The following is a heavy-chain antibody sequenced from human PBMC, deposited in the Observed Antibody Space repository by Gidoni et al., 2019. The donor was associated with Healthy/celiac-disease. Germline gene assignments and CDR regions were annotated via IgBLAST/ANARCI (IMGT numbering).Heavy chain of an antibody. CDR3: ARAPWRRYFDY. J-gene: IGHJ4*02. Sequence: QVQLQQWGAGLLKPSETLSLTCAVYGGSFSGYYWSWIRQPPGKGLEWIGEINHSGSTNYNPSLKSRVTISVDTSKNQFSLKLSSVTAADTAVYYCARAPWRRYFDYWGQGTLVTVSS. D-gene: IGHD3-3*01. CDR2: INHSGST. CDR1: GGSFSGYY. V-gene: IGHV4-34*01.